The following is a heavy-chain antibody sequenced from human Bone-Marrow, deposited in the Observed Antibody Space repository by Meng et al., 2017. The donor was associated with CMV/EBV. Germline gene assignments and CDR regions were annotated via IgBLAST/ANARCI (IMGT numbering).Heavy chain of an antibody. CDR2: ISYDGSNK. CDR3: ARDGCSSTSCYVVD. D-gene: IGHD2-2*01. J-gene: IGHJ4*02. V-gene: IGHV3-30-3*01. Sequence: GESLKISCAASGFTFSSYAMHWVRQAPGKGLEWVAVISYDGSNKYYADSVKGRFTISRDNSKNTLYLQMNSLRAEDTAVYYCARDGCSSTSCYVVDWGQGPLVTGYS. CDR1: GFTFSSYA.